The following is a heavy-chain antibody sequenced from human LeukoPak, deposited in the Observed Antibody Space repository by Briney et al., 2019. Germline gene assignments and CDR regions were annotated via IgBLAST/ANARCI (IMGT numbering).Heavy chain of an antibody. V-gene: IGHV1-18*01. D-gene: IGHD2-2*02. J-gene: IGHJ4*02. Sequence: GASVKVSCKASGYTFTNHGFSWVRQAPGQGLEWMGWISTYNGDTNYAQNLQGRVTMATDTSTSTAYMEMRSLRSDDTAAYYCARDCSSTSCYNVYWGQGTLVTVSS. CDR3: ARDCSSTSCYNVY. CDR1: GYTFTNHG. CDR2: ISTYNGDT.